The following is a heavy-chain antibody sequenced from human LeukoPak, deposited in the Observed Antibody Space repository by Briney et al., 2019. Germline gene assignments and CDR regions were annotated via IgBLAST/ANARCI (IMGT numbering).Heavy chain of an antibody. D-gene: IGHD6-19*01. V-gene: IGHV4-39*01. CDR2: IYYSGNT. CDR3: ARRRAGRDWFDP. CDR1: GGSISSSNYY. J-gene: IGHJ5*02. Sequence: SETLSLTCAVSGGSISSSNYYWGWIRQPPGQGLEWIGSIYYSGNTYYNPSLKSRVTMSVDTSKNQFSLKLSSVTATDTAVYYCARRRAGRDWFDPWGQGTLVTVSS.